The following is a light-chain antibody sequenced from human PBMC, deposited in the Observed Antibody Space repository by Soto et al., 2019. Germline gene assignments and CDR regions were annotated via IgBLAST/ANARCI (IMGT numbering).Light chain of an antibody. Sequence: DIQMTQSPSSLSASVGDRVTITCRASQSISSCLNWYQQKPGKAPKLLIFAASSLQSGVPSRFSGSRSGPDFTLTISSLQPEDFATYYCQQSYSSPPTFGQGTKVDIK. V-gene: IGKV1-39*01. CDR3: QQSYSSPPT. CDR2: AAS. CDR1: QSISSC. J-gene: IGKJ1*01.